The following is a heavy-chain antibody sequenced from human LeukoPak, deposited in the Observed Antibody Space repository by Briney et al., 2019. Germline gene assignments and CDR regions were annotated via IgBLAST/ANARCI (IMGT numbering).Heavy chain of an antibody. CDR3: ARGELSSGGYPGHYYGMDV. Sequence: SVKVSCKASGGTFSSYAISWVRQAPGQGLEWMGRIIPILGIANYAQKFQGRVTMTRNTSISTAYMELSSLRSEDTAVYYCARGELSSGGYPGHYYGMDVWGQGTTVTVSS. CDR2: IIPILGIA. D-gene: IGHD6-19*01. CDR1: GGTFSSYA. J-gene: IGHJ6*02. V-gene: IGHV1-69*04.